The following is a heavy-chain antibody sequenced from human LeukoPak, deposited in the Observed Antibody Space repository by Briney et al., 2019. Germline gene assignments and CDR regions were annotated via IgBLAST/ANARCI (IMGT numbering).Heavy chain of an antibody. CDR1: GFTFSSYS. J-gene: IGHJ4*02. V-gene: IGHV3-21*01. CDR3: AKDPSRIAVAGTGCEY. Sequence: GGSLRLSCAASGFTFSSYSMNWVRQAPGKGLEWVSSISSSSYIYYADSVKGRFTISRDNAKNSLYLQMNSLRAEDTAVYYCAKDPSRIAVAGTGCEYWGQGTLVTVSS. CDR2: ISSSSYI. D-gene: IGHD6-19*01.